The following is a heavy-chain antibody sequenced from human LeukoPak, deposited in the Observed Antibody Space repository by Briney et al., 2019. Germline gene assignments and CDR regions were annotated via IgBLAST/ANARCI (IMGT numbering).Heavy chain of an antibody. CDR2: INHSGST. J-gene: IGHJ4*02. CDR1: GGSFSGYY. V-gene: IGHV4-34*01. Sequence: PSETLSLTCSVYGGSFSGYYWSWLRQPPGKGLEWIGEINHSGSTNYNPSLKSRVTISVDTSKNQFSLKLSSVTAADTAVYYCARAPYAFDYWGQGTLVTVSS. CDR3: ARAPYAFDY. D-gene: IGHD3-16*01.